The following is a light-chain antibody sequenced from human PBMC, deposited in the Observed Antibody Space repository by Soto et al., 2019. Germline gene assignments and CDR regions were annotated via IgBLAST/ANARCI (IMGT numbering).Light chain of an antibody. Sequence: DIQMTQSPSSLSASVGDRVTITCRASQSISNRLNWYQQKPGKAPKLLMYVASTLQGGVPSRFSGSGFGTDFTLTISSLQPEDFATYYCQQSYSTPRTFGQGTKVEIK. CDR3: QQSYSTPRT. CDR2: VAS. CDR1: QSISNR. J-gene: IGKJ1*01. V-gene: IGKV1-39*01.